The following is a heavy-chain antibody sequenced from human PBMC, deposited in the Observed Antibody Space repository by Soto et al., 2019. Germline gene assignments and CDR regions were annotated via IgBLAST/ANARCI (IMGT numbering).Heavy chain of an antibody. CDR3: ATRITVFGLLIPPFDP. Sequence: PSETLSLTCAVYGGSVNGYYWNWIRQPPGKGLEWIGDINHTGGTHYNPSLKSRVTMSVDTSKNQFSLRLRSVTAADTAIYYCATRITVFGLLIPPFDPWGQGTQVTVSS. CDR1: GGSVNGYY. CDR2: INHTGGT. V-gene: IGHV4-34*01. D-gene: IGHD3-3*01. J-gene: IGHJ5*02.